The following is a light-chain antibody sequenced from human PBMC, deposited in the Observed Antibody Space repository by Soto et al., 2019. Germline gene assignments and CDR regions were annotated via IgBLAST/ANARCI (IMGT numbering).Light chain of an antibody. Sequence: QSALTQPASVSGSXXXSXXXSCTGTSSDVGSYNLVSWYQQHPGKAPKLMIYEGSKRPSGVSNRFSGSKSGNTASLTISGLQAEDEADYYCCSYAGSSAYVFGTGTKLTVL. CDR3: CSYAGSSAYV. CDR2: EGS. J-gene: IGLJ1*01. V-gene: IGLV2-23*01. CDR1: SSDVGSYNL.